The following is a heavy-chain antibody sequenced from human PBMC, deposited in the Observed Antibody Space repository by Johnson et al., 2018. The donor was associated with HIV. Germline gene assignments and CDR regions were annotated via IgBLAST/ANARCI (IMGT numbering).Heavy chain of an antibody. CDR2: ISYDGSNK. V-gene: IGHV3-30-3*01. J-gene: IGHJ3*02. D-gene: IGHD1-1*01. CDR3: ARGTLAAFDI. Sequence: QMQLVESGGGLVQPGGSLRLSCAASGFTFSSYAMHWVRQAPGKGLEWVAVISYDGSNKYYADSVKGRFTISRDNAKNSVYLQMNSLRAEDTAVYYCARGTLAAFDIWGQGTMVTVSS. CDR1: GFTFSSYA.